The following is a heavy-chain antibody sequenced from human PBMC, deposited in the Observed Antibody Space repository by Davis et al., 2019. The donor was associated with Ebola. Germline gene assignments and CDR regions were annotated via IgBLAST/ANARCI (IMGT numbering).Heavy chain of an antibody. CDR3: ARQGRFLEWLLSWFDP. V-gene: IGHV4-34*01. CDR2: INHSGST. J-gene: IGHJ5*02. D-gene: IGHD3-3*01. Sequence: MPGGSLRLSCAASGFTFSDYYMSWIRQPPGKGLEWIGEINHSGSTNYNPSLKSRVTISVDTSKNQFSLKLSSVTAADTAVYYCARQGRFLEWLLSWFDPWGQGTLVTVSS. CDR1: GFTFSDYY.